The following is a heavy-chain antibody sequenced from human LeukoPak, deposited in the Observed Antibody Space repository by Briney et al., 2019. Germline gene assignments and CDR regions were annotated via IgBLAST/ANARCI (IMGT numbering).Heavy chain of an antibody. CDR1: GGTFSSYA. V-gene: IGHV1-69*13. D-gene: IGHD6-25*01. CDR3: ASHPAAWDAFDI. CDR2: IIPIFGTA. Sequence: SVKVSCKASGGTFSSYAISWVRQAPGQGLEWMGGIIPIFGTANYAQKFQGRVTITADESTSTAYMELSSLRSEDTAVYYCASHPAAWDAFDIWGQGTMVTVSS. J-gene: IGHJ3*02.